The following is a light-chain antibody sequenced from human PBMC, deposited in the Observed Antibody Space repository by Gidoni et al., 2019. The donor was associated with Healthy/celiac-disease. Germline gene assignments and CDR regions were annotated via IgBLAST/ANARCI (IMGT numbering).Light chain of an antibody. Sequence: EIVLTPSPGTLSLSPGERATLSCSASQSVSSSYLAWYPPNPGQAPRLLIYGASSRATGIPDRFSGSGSGTDFTLTISRLEPEDFAVYYCQQYGSSPPWTFGQGTKVEIK. CDR3: QQYGSSPPWT. CDR2: GAS. CDR1: QSVSSSY. V-gene: IGKV3-20*01. J-gene: IGKJ1*01.